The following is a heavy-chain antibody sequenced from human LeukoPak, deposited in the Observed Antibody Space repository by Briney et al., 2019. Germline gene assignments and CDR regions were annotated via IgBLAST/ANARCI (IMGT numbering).Heavy chain of an antibody. CDR1: GGSISSSNW. CDR3: ARGVRYFVGIYFDY. CDR2: IYHSGST. D-gene: IGHD3-9*01. J-gene: IGHJ4*02. V-gene: IGHV4-4*02. Sequence: SETLSLTCAVSGGSISSSNWWSWVRQPPGKGLEWIGEIYHSGSTNYNPSLKSRVTISVDKSKNQFSLKLSSVTAADTAVYYCARGVRYFVGIYFDYWGQGTLVTVSS.